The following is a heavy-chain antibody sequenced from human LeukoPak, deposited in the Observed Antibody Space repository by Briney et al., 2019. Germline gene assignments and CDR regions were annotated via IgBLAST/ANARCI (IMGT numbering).Heavy chain of an antibody. CDR1: GFTFSSYG. D-gene: IGHD4-17*01. V-gene: IGHV3-30*18. J-gene: IGHJ4*02. CDR3: AKAGDYGDYALDY. CDR2: ISYDGSYK. Sequence: PGGSLRLSCAASGFTFSSYGMHWVRQAPGKGLEWVAVISYDGSYKYYADSVKGRFTISRDNSKNTLYLQMNSLRAEDTAVYYYAKAGDYGDYALDYWGQGTLVTVSS.